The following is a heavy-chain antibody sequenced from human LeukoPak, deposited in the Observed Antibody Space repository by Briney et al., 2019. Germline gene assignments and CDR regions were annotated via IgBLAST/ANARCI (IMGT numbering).Heavy chain of an antibody. CDR1: GGSVSGYH. CDR3: ARGSKGGVYYYDSSGYYSY. D-gene: IGHD3-22*01. CDR2: INDSGSS. V-gene: IGHV4-34*01. Sequence: SDTLSLTCAVYGGSVSGYHWTWIRQPPGKGLEYIGEINDSGSSIYNPSLKNRVTISVDTSKKQISVNLTSVTAADTAVYYCARGSKGGVYYYDSSGYYSYWGQGTLVTASS. J-gene: IGHJ4*02.